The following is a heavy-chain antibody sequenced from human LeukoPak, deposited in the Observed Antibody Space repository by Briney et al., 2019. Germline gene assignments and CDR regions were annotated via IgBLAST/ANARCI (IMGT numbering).Heavy chain of an antibody. V-gene: IGHV3-74*01. D-gene: IGHD4-11*01. CDR3: ATSGPTIGTGSYYYYLDV. Sequence: GESLRLSCAAFGFTFSNYWMFWVRQAPGKGLVWVSRIKSDGSVTNYADSVKGRFTIYRDNAKNTLYLQMNSLRAEDTAVYYCATSGPTIGTGSYYYYLDVWGKGTTVTVSS. CDR1: GFTFSNYW. CDR2: IKSDGSVT. J-gene: IGHJ6*03.